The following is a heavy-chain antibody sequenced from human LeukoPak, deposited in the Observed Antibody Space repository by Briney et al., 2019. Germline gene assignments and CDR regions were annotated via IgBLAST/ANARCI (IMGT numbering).Heavy chain of an antibody. J-gene: IGHJ3*02. CDR1: GFTFSSYW. D-gene: IGHD3-10*01. CDR2: IKQDGSEK. V-gene: IGHV3-7*01. CDR3: AARFPWFGEVYDGAFDI. Sequence: GGSLRLSCVASGFTFSSYWMSWVRQAPGKGLEWVANIKQDGSEKISVDSVKGRFTISRDNAKNSLYLQMNSLRAEDTAVYYCAARFPWFGEVYDGAFDIWGQGTLVTVSS.